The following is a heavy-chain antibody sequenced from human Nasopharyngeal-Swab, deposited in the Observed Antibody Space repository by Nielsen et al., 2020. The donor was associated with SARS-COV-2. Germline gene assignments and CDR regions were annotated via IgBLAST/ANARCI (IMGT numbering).Heavy chain of an antibody. V-gene: IGHV3-23*01. CDR2: ISGSGGST. J-gene: IGHJ4*02. Sequence: GESLKISCAASGFTFSSYAMSWVRQAPGKGLEWVSAISGSGGSTYYADSVKGRFTISRDNSKNTLYLQMNSLRAEDTAVYYCAEGNRQWLALFDYWGQGTLVTVSS. D-gene: IGHD6-19*01. CDR1: GFTFSSYA. CDR3: AEGNRQWLALFDY.